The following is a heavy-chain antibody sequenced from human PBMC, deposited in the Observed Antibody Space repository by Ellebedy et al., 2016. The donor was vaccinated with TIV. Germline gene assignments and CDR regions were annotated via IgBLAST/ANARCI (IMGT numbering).Heavy chain of an antibody. CDR1: GFTFDDYG. D-gene: IGHD6-13*01. J-gene: IGHJ4*02. V-gene: IGHV3-20*03. CDR2: INWNGGST. CDR3: ARDAALSIAAAGTGDY. Sequence: GGSLRLXXAASGFTFDDYGMSWVRQAPGKGLEWVSGINWNGGSTGYADSVKGRFTISRDNAKNSLYLQMNSLRAEDTALYYCARDAALSIAAAGTGDYWGQGTLVTVSS.